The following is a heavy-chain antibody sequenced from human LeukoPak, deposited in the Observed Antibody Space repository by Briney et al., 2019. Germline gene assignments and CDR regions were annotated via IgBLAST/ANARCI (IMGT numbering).Heavy chain of an antibody. V-gene: IGHV3-23*01. CDR1: GFTFNDFA. CDR2: IADAGT. J-gene: IGHJ3*01. Sequence: GGSLRLSCAASGFTFNDFAMTWVRQAPGKGLEWVSTIADAGTYYADSVKGRFIISRDNSKNMLYHQLNSLRADDTAMYYCARNLGPFDVRGHGTMVTVSS. D-gene: IGHD3-16*01. CDR3: ARNLGPFDV.